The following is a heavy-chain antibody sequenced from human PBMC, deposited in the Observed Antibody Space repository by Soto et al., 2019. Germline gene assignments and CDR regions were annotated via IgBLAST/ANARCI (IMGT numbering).Heavy chain of an antibody. J-gene: IGHJ4*02. Sequence: ASVKVSCKASGYTFTSYYMHWVRQAPGQGLEWMGIINPSGGSTSYAQKFQFRVTITSDTSTSTVYMELSSLRSEDTAVYYCARNPPPPYGTDYFDYWGQGTLVTVSS. V-gene: IGHV1-46*01. CDR1: GYTFTSYY. CDR3: ARNPPPPYGTDYFDY. CDR2: INPSGGST. D-gene: IGHD1-26*01.